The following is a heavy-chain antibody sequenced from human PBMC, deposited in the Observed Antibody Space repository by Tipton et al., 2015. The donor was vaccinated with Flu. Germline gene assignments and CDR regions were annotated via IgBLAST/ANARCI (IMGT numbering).Heavy chain of an antibody. CDR3: ARAGIAAAGTLNWFDP. V-gene: IGHV1-8*01. J-gene: IGHJ5*02. CDR2: MNPNRGNT. CDR1: GYTFTSYD. D-gene: IGHD6-13*01. Sequence: QLVQSGAEVKKPGASVKVSCKASGYTFTSYDINWVRQATGQGLEWMGWMNPNRGNTGYAQKFQGRVNMTRNTSISAAYMELSSLRSEDRAVYYCARAGIAAAGTLNWFDPWGQGTLVTVSS.